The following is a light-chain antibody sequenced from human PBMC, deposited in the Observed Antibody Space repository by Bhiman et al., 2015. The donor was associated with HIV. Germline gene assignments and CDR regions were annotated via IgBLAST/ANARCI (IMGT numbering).Light chain of an antibody. CDR1: NLGNKY. V-gene: IGLV3-1*01. J-gene: IGLJ2*01. CDR2: QDT. CDR3: QAWDSSTPGV. Sequence: SYELTQPPSVSVSPGQTASVTCSGDNLGNKYTSWYQQKPGQSPVLVIYQDTKRPSGIPERFSGSNSGNTATLTISGTQAMDEADYYCQAWDSSTPGVFGGGTKLTVL.